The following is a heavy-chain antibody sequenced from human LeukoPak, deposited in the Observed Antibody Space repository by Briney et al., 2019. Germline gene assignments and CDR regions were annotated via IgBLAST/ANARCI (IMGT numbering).Heavy chain of an antibody. CDR1: GGSIGSANYY. Sequence: SETLSLTCTVSGGSIGSANYYWSWIRQPAGRGLEWIGRIDTSGNTNYKPSLKSRVTMSVDTSKNQFSLKLSSVTAADTAVYYCARVSSSWYQDWYFNLWGRGTLVTVSS. CDR2: IDTSGNT. V-gene: IGHV4-61*02. CDR3: ARVSSSWYQDWYFNL. D-gene: IGHD6-13*01. J-gene: IGHJ2*01.